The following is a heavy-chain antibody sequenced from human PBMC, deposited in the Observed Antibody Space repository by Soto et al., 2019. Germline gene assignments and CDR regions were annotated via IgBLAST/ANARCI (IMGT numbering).Heavy chain of an antibody. CDR3: AKGRGYCSSTSCYVGSDY. J-gene: IGHJ4*02. Sequence: EVQLLESGGGLVQPGGSRRLSCAASGFTFSSYAMSWVRQAPGKGLEWVSAISGSGGSTYYADSVKGRFTISRDNSKNTLYLQMNSLRAEDTAVYYCAKGRGYCSSTSCYVGSDYWGQGTLVTVSS. V-gene: IGHV3-23*01. D-gene: IGHD2-2*01. CDR2: ISGSGGST. CDR1: GFTFSSYA.